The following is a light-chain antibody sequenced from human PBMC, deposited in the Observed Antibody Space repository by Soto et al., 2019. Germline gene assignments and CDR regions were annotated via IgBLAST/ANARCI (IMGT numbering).Light chain of an antibody. V-gene: IGLV1-51*01. CDR3: GTWDGSPNTVV. CDR2: EDN. CDR1: NSNIGTNY. J-gene: IGLJ3*02. Sequence: QSALTQTPSVSAAPGQKVTISCSGSNSNIGTNYVSWYQQLPGTAPKLLIYEDNKRPSGIPDRFSGSKSGTSSTLAITGLQTGDEAVYYCGTWDGSPNTVVFGGGTKVTVL.